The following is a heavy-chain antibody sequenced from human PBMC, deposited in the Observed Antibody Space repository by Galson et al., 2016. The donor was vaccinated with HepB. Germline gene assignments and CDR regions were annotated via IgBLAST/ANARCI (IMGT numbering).Heavy chain of an antibody. D-gene: IGHD5-12*01. CDR2: TFHTFKWHD. CDR3: ARRYSGSDLDV. V-gene: IGHV6-1*01. J-gene: IGHJ6*02. Sequence: CAISGDSVSSNGVTRNWVRQSPLRGLEWLGRTFHTFKWHDDYAESVKSRIIISPDTSKNQFSLHLNSVTPEDSAVYYCARRYSGSDLDVWGQGTTVTVSS. CDR1: GDSVSSNGVT.